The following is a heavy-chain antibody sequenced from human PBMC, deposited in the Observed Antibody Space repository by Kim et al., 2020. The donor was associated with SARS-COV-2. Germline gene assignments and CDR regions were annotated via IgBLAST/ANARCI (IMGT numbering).Heavy chain of an antibody. D-gene: IGHD1-26*01. J-gene: IGHJ6*02. Sequence: ASVKVSCKASGYIFTSYAINWVRQAPGQGLEWVGWINTNNGNPTYGQGFTGRSVFSLDKSVSTAYLQISSLEAEDTAVYYCARENIRGAYHGMDVWGQGTTVTVSS. V-gene: IGHV7-4-1*02. CDR2: INTNNGNP. CDR1: GYIFTSYA. CDR3: ARENIRGAYHGMDV.